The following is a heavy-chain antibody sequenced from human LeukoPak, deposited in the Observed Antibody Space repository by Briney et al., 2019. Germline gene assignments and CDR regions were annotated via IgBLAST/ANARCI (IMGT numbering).Heavy chain of an antibody. CDR1: GDSVSSNSAA. D-gene: IGHD6-19*01. V-gene: IGHV6-1*01. Sequence: SQTLSLTCAISGDSVSSNSAAWRWIRQSPWSGLEWLGRTYYRSKWYNDYAVSGKGRLTINPDTSKNQFSLQLNSVTPEDTAVYYCARAACGSCGWSLADYWGQGTLVTVSS. CDR3: ARAACGSCGWSLADY. CDR2: TYYRSKWYN. J-gene: IGHJ4*02.